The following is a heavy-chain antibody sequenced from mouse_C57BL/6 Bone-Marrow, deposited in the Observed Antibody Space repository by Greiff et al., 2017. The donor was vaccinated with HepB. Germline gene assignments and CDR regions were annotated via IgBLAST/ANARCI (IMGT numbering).Heavy chain of an antibody. CDR3: ARRGVTTDYAMAY. CDR2: IYPRSGNT. Sequence: VQLQQSGAELARPGASVKLSCKASGYTFTSYGISWVKQRTGQGLEWIGEIYPRSGNTYYNEKFKGKATLTADKSSSTAYMELRSLTSEDSAVYFCARRGVTTDYAMAYWGQGTSVTVSS. D-gene: IGHD2-2*01. J-gene: IGHJ4*01. V-gene: IGHV1-81*01. CDR1: GYTFTSYG.